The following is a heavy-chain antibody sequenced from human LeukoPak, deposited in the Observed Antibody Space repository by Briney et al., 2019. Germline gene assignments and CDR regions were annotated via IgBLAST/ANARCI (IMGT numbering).Heavy chain of an antibody. J-gene: IGHJ5*02. CDR3: ARGPLHYPGSGSYYPRWFDP. CDR1: GGSFSGYY. Sequence: WETLSLTCAVYGGSFSGYYWSWIRQPPGKGLEWIGEINHSGSTNFNPSLKSRVTISVDTSKNQFSLKLSSVTAADTAVYYSARGPLHYPGSGSYYPRWFDPWGQGTLVTVSS. D-gene: IGHD3-10*01. CDR2: INHSGST. V-gene: IGHV4-34*01.